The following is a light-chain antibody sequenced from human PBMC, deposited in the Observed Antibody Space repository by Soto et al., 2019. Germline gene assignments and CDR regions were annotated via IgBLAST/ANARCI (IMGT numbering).Light chain of an antibody. V-gene: IGKV3-20*01. CDR2: DAS. Sequence: EIVLTQSPGTLSLSPGERATLSCRASQSVRGNYLTWFQQKPGQAPRLLIHDASSRATGIPDRFSGRGSGTDFTLTISRLEPEDFAVYYCQQFGSSPYTVGQGTKVEIK. J-gene: IGKJ2*01. CDR1: QSVRGNY. CDR3: QQFGSSPYT.